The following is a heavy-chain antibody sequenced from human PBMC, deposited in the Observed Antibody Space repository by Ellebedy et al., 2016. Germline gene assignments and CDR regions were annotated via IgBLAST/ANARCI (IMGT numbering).Heavy chain of an antibody. V-gene: IGHV3-30*18. CDR2: ISYDGSNK. CDR1: RFTFSSYA. D-gene: IGHD3-22*01. J-gene: IGHJ4*02. CDR3: AKDQGRITMIVVVTAGYFDY. Sequence: GGSLRLSXAASRFTFSSYAMTWVRQAPGKGLEWVAVISYDGSNKYYADSVKGRFTISRDNSKNTLYLQMNSLRAEDTAVYYCAKDQGRITMIVVVTAGYFDYWGQGTLVTVSS.